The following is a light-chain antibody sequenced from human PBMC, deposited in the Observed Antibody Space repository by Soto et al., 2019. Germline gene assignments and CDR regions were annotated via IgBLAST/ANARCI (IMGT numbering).Light chain of an antibody. V-gene: IGKV3-20*01. CDR2: GAS. J-gene: IGKJ1*01. Sequence: EIVLTQSPGTLSLSPGERATLSCRASQSVSSSYLAWYQQKPGQAPRLLIYGASSRATGIPKRFSGSDSGTDFTLTISRLEPEDFAVYYCHQYGSSPETFGQGTKVEIK. CDR1: QSVSSSY. CDR3: HQYGSSPET.